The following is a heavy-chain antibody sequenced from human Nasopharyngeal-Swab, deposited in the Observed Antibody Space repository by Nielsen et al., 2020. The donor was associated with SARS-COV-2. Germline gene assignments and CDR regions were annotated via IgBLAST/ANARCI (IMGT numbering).Heavy chain of an antibody. CDR1: GFTFSGYS. J-gene: IGHJ3*02. Sequence: GESLKISCAASGFTFSGYSMNWVRQAPGKGLEWVSSISSSSTYIYYADSVKGRSTISRDNAKNSLYLQMNSLRAEDTAVYYCARVTLLASDAFDIWGQGTMVTVSS. D-gene: IGHD3-3*02. V-gene: IGHV3-21*01. CDR3: ARVTLLASDAFDI. CDR2: ISSSSTYI.